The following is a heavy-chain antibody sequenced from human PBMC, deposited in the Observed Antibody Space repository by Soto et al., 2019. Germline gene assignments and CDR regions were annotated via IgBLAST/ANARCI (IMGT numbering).Heavy chain of an antibody. V-gene: IGHV3-21*01. CDR3: ARERPGIVAAGTGDY. J-gene: IGHJ4*02. CDR1: GFTFSSYS. CDR2: ISSSSSYI. Sequence: EVQLVESGGGLVKPGGSLRLSCAASGFTFSSYSMNWVRQAPGKGLEWVSSISSSSSYIYYADSVKGRFTISRDNAKNSLYLQMNSLRAEDTAVYYCARERPGIVAAGTGDYWGQGTLVTVSS. D-gene: IGHD6-13*01.